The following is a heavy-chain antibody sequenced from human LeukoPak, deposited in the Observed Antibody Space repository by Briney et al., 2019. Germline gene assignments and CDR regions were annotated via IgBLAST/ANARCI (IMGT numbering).Heavy chain of an antibody. J-gene: IGHJ4*02. D-gene: IGHD6-19*01. Sequence: GGSLRLSCAASGFTFSSYGMHWVRQAPGKGLEWVAVISYDGSNKYYADSVKGRFTISRDNSKNTLYLQMNSLRAEDTAVYYCAKEESQWLVRPGFDYWGQGTLVTVSS. CDR1: GFTFSSYG. V-gene: IGHV3-30*18. CDR3: AKEESQWLVRPGFDY. CDR2: ISYDGSNK.